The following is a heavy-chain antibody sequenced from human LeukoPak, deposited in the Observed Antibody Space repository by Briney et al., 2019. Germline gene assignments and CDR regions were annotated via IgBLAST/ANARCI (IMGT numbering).Heavy chain of an antibody. D-gene: IGHD5-24*01. J-gene: IGHJ4*02. CDR2: IIPIFGTA. Sequence: SVKASCKASGGTFSSYAISWVRQAHGQGLEWMGGIIPIFGTANYAQKFQGRVTITADESTSTAYMELSSLRSEDTAVYYCARVREMATLDFDYWGQGTLVIVSS. CDR1: GGTFSSYA. CDR3: ARVREMATLDFDY. V-gene: IGHV1-69*13.